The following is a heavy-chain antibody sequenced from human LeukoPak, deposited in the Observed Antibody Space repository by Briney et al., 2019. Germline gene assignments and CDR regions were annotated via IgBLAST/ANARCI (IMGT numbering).Heavy chain of an antibody. CDR3: ARDTDTAMERYGMDV. J-gene: IGHJ6*02. V-gene: IGHV1-69*04. CDR2: IIPTFGIA. D-gene: IGHD5-18*01. Sequence: SVKVSCKASGGTFSSYAISWVRQAPGQGLEWMGRIIPTFGIANYAQKFQGRVTITADKSTSTAYMELSSLRSEDTAVYYCARDTDTAMERYGMDVWGQGTTVTVSS. CDR1: GGTFSSYA.